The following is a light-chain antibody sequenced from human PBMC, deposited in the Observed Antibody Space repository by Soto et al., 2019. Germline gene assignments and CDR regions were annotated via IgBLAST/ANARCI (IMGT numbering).Light chain of an antibody. Sequence: DIQMTQTPSTRSASVGDRSTMTCRASQIISNSLAWYQQKPGKAPKLLIYRASALQSGVPSRFSGSGSGTEFTLTIDSLQPDDFATFYCQQYSTYPLTFGGGTKVDIK. CDR1: QIISNS. V-gene: IGKV1-5*03. J-gene: IGKJ4*01. CDR2: RAS. CDR3: QQYSTYPLT.